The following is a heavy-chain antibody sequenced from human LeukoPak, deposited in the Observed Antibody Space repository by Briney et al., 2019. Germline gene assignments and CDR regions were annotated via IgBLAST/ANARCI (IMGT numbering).Heavy chain of an antibody. D-gene: IGHD6-19*01. Sequence: GRPLRLSCAASGFTFDDYAMHWVRQAPGKGLEWVSGISWNSGSIGYADSVKGRFTISRDNAKNSLYLQMNSLRAEDTALYYCAKDIGAVAGYAFDIWGQGTMVTVSS. CDR1: GFTFDDYA. V-gene: IGHV3-9*01. CDR3: AKDIGAVAGYAFDI. J-gene: IGHJ3*02. CDR2: ISWNSGSI.